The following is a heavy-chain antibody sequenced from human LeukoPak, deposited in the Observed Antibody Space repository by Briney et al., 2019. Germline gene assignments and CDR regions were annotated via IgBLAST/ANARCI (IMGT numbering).Heavy chain of an antibody. V-gene: IGHV3-23*01. D-gene: IGHD3-10*01. CDR3: AKGSYGSGSYPAVFDY. J-gene: IGHJ4*02. CDR2: ISGSGGST. Sequence: PGGSLRLSCAASGFTFSSYAMGWVRQAPGKGLEWVSAISGSGGSTYYADSVKGRLTISRDNSKNTLYLQMNSLRAEDTAVYYCAKGSYGSGSYPAVFDYWGQGTLVTVSS. CDR1: GFTFSSYA.